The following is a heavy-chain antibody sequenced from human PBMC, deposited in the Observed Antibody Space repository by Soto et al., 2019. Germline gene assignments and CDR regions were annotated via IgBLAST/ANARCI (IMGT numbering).Heavy chain of an antibody. J-gene: IGHJ6*02. D-gene: IGHD6-13*01. CDR2: IHNSGSP. V-gene: IGHV4-30-4*01. Sequence: SETLSLTCSVSGASIYNGGYFWSWIRQSPGKGLEWIGHIHNSGSPYNNPSLKSRVTISADTSMNQFSLKLSSVTAADTAVYYFARQRGSRVDYYGMDVWGQGTTVNVSS. CDR3: ARQRGSRVDYYGMDV. CDR1: GASIYNGGYF.